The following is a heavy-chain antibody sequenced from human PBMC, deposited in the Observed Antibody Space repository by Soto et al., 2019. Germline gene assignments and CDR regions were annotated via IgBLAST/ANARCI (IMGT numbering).Heavy chain of an antibody. D-gene: IGHD5-12*01. CDR3: ARDGLSGSDYRRHDY. CDR2: INHAGSER. CDR1: GFTFSTYW. Sequence: EVQLVESGGGLVQPGGSLRLSCAASGFTFSTYWMSWVRQAPGKGLEWVANINHAGSERQYVDSVKGRFAVSRDNAKNSVYLQMNSLRVDDTAVYYCARDGLSGSDYRRHDYWGQGILVTVSS. J-gene: IGHJ4*02. V-gene: IGHV3-7*01.